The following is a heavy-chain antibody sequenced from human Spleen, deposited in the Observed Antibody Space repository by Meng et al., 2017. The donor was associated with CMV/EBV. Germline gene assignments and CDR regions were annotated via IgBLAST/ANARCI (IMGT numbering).Heavy chain of an antibody. D-gene: IGHD3-9*01. CDR1: GFTFSSYS. V-gene: IGHV3-21*01. J-gene: IGHJ4*02. CDR3: ARDETVDDILTGYSAKKFDY. CDR2: ISSSSSYI. Sequence: GGSLRLSCAASGFTFSSYSMNWVRQAPGKGLEWVSSISSSSSYIYYADSVKGRFTISRDNAKNSLYLQMNSLRAEDTAVYYCARDETVDDILTGYSAKKFDYWGRGTLVTVSS.